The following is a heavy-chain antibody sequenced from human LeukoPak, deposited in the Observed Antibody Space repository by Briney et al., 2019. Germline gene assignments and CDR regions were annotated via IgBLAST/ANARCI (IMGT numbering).Heavy chain of an antibody. CDR3: AREVLEDAFDI. CDR1: GYTFTGYY. V-gene: IGHV1-2*02. D-gene: IGHD5-24*01. Sequence: VASVKVSCKASGYTFTGYYMRWVRQAPGQGLEWGGWINPNSGGTNYAQKFQGRVTMTRDTSISTAYMELSRLRSDDTAVYYCAREVLEDAFDIWGQGTMVTVSS. J-gene: IGHJ3*02. CDR2: INPNSGGT.